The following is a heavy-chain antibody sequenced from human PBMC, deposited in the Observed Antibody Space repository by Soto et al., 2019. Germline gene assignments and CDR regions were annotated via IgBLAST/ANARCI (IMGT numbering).Heavy chain of an antibody. CDR1: GFTFSSYA. V-gene: IGHV3-30-3*01. Sequence: PGGSLRLSCAASGFTFSSYAMHWVRQAPGKGLEWVAVISYDGSNKYYADSVKGRFTISRDNSKNTLYLQMNSLRAEDTAVYYCARADRGSGAFDIWGQGTMVTVSS. CDR2: ISYDGSNK. J-gene: IGHJ3*02. CDR3: ARADRGSGAFDI.